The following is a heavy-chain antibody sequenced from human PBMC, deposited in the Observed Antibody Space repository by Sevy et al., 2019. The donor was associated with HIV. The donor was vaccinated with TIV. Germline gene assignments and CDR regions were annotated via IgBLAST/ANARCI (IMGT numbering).Heavy chain of an antibody. Sequence: GGSLRLSCAASGFTFSSYAMHWVRQAPGKGLEWVAVISYDGSNKYYADSVKGRFTISRDNSKNTLYLQMNSLRAEDTAVYYCARDWEDIVVVPAAIHYYYYGMDVWGQGTTFTVSS. D-gene: IGHD2-2*02. CDR3: ARDWEDIVVVPAAIHYYYYGMDV. V-gene: IGHV3-30*04. CDR1: GFTFSSYA. CDR2: ISYDGSNK. J-gene: IGHJ6*02.